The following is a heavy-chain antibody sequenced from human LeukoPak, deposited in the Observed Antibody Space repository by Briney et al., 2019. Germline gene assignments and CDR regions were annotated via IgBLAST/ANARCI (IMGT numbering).Heavy chain of an antibody. J-gene: IGHJ5*02. CDR1: GGSISSYY. Sequence: PSETLSLTCTVSGGSISSYYWSWIRQPPGKGLEWIGYIYYSGSTNYNPSLKSRVTISVDTSKNQFSLKLSSVTAADTAVYYCARDRVKGSGSNWFDPWGQGTLVTVSS. D-gene: IGHD3-10*01. CDR2: IYYSGST. V-gene: IGHV4-59*01. CDR3: ARDRVKGSGSNWFDP.